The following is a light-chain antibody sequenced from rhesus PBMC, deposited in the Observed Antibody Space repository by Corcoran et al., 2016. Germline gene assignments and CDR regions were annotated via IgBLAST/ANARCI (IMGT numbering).Light chain of an antibody. CDR2: EAS. CDR3: QQYYSSPFT. V-gene: IGKV1-21*01. CDR1: QGITND. J-gene: IGKJ3*01. Sequence: DIQMTQSPSSLSASVGDRVTITCRASQGITNDLAWYQQKPGETPKLLIYEASSLQSGIPSRFSGSGSGTDFTLTISSLQSEDCATYFCQQYYSSPFTFGPGTKLDIK.